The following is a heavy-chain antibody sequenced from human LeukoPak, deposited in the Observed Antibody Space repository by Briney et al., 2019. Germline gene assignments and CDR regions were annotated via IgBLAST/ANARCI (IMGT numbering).Heavy chain of an antibody. D-gene: IGHD3-22*01. J-gene: IGHJ4*02. CDR3: ARGKYDSSGYPLLGFDY. CDR2: IKQDGSEK. CDR1: GFTFSTHW. V-gene: IGHV3-7*01. Sequence: GGSLRLSCAASGFTFSTHWMSWVRQAPGKGLEWVANIKQDGSEKYYVDSVKGRFTISRDNSKNTLYLQMNSLRAEDTAVYYCARGKYDSSGYPLLGFDYWGQGTLVTVSS.